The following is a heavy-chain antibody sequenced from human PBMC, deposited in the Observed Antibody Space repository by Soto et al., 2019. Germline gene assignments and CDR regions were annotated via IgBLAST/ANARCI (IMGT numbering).Heavy chain of an antibody. V-gene: IGHV1-18*01. J-gene: IGHJ4*02. Sequence: QVQLVQSGAEVKKPGASVKVSCKASGYTFTSYSISWVRLAPGQGLEWMGWISAYNGNTNYAQKLQGRVTMTTDTSTSTAYMELRSLRSDDTAVYYCARFSLRYFDWLGYRDYWGQGTLVTVSS. CDR3: ARFSLRYFDWLGYRDY. D-gene: IGHD3-9*01. CDR1: GYTFTSYS. CDR2: ISAYNGNT.